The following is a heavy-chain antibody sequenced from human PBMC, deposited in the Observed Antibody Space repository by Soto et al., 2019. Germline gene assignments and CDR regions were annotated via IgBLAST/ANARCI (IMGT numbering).Heavy chain of an antibody. V-gene: IGHV3-21*06. J-gene: IGHJ4*02. CDR1: GFTFTRYS. Sequence: GGSLRLSCAASGFTFTRYSMNWVRQAPGKGLEWVSSISSTTNYIYYGDSMKGRFTITSDNAKNSPYLEMNSLRAEDTAVYYCARESEDLTSNFDYWGQGTLVTSPQ. CDR2: ISSTTNYI. CDR3: ARESEDLTSNFDY.